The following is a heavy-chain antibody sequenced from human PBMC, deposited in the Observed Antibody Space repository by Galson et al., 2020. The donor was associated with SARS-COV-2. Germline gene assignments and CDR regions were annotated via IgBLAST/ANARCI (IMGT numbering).Heavy chain of an antibody. CDR2: IWYDGSNK. D-gene: IGHD2-21*01. Sequence: GESLKISCAASGFTFSSYGMHWVRQAPGKGLEWVAVIWYDGSNKYYADSVKGRFTISRDNSKNTLYLQMNSLRAEETAVYYCASMLVGYFDYWGQGPLVTVSS. V-gene: IGHV3-33*01. CDR3: ASMLVGYFDY. CDR1: GFTFSSYG. J-gene: IGHJ4*02.